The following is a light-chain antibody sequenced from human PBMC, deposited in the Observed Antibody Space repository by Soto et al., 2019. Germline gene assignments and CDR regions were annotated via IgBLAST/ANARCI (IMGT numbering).Light chain of an antibody. CDR2: GNS. Sequence: QSVLTQPLSVSWAPGQRVTISCTGSSSNIGAGYDVHWYQQLPGTAPKLLIYGNSNRPSGVPDRFSGSKSGTSASLAITGLQAEDEADYYCQSYDSSLSGYVFGTGTKVTVL. CDR1: SSNIGAGYD. CDR3: QSYDSSLSGYV. V-gene: IGLV1-40*01. J-gene: IGLJ1*01.